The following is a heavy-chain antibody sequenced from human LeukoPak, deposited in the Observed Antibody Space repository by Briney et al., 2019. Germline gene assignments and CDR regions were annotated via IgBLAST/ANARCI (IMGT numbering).Heavy chain of an antibody. CDR1: GYTFTGYY. V-gene: IGHV1-18*04. D-gene: IGHD5-18*01. J-gene: IGHJ5*02. Sequence: ASVKVSCKASGYTFTGYYMHWVRQAPGQGLEWMGWISAYNGNTNYAQKLQGRVTMTTDTSTSTAYMELRSLRSDDTAVYYCARDGTSFVQLWLNWFDPWGQGTLVTVSS. CDR2: ISAYNGNT. CDR3: ARDGTSFVQLWLNWFDP.